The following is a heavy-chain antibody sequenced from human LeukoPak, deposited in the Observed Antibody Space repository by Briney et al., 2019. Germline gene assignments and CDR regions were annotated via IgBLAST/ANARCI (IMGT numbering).Heavy chain of an antibody. V-gene: IGHV4-34*01. CDR1: GGSFSGYY. Sequence: SETLSLTCAVYGGSFSGYYWSWIRQPPGKGLEWIGEINHSGSTNYNPSLKSRVTISVDTSKNQSSLKLSSVTAEDTAVYYCARENYSSGWSHWYFDLWGRGTLVTVSS. D-gene: IGHD6-19*01. CDR3: ARENYSSGWSHWYFDL. CDR2: INHSGST. J-gene: IGHJ2*01.